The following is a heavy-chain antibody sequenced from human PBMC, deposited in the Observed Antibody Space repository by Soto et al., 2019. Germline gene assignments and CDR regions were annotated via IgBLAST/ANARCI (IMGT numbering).Heavy chain of an antibody. V-gene: IGHV3-23*01. Sequence: PGGSLRLSCAASGFTFSSYAMSWVRQAPGKGLEWVSGISGSGGSTYYADSVKGRFTISRDNSKNTLYLQMNSLRAEDTAVYYCAKIVGSSGWYEDAFVIWGQGTMVTVSS. D-gene: IGHD6-19*01. CDR1: GFTFSSYA. J-gene: IGHJ3*02. CDR3: AKIVGSSGWYEDAFVI. CDR2: ISGSGGST.